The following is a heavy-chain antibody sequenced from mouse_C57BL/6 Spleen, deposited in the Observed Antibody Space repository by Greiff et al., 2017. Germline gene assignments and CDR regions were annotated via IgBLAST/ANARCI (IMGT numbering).Heavy chain of an antibody. D-gene: IGHD3-2*02. J-gene: IGHJ2*01. CDR3: ARIDSSGYYFDY. Sequence: EVQGVESGPELVKPGASVKISCKASGYSFTDYNMNWVKQSNGKSLEWIGVINPNYGTTSYNQKFKGKATLTVDQSSSTAYMQLNSLTSEDSAVYYCARIDSSGYYFDYWGQGTTLTVSS. CDR2: INPNYGTT. CDR1: GYSFTDYN. V-gene: IGHV1-39*01.